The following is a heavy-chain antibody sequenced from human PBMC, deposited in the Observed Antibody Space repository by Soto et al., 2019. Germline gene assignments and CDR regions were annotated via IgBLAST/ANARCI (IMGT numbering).Heavy chain of an antibody. CDR1: GYTFRNYI. V-gene: IGHV1-18*01. D-gene: IGHD2-21*02. CDR2: ISPYNGNT. Sequence: QVQLVQSAGEVKKPGASAIVSCQASGYTFRNYIIAWLRQAPGQGLEWMGWISPYNGNTNYARQFRGRVTLTTDTSTSAAYWDLRLLGSDDAATYYCARYCAGNACYSRHYYALDVWGQGTTVYVSS. CDR3: ARYCAGNACYSRHYYALDV. J-gene: IGHJ6*02.